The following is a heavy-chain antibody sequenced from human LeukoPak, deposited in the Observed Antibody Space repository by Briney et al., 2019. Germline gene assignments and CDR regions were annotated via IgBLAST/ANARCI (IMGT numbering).Heavy chain of an antibody. CDR3: ARAPGRYYGDFDY. Sequence: GGSLRLSCAASGFTFSSYATHWVRQAPGKGLEYVSAISGNGDSTYYANSVKGRFTISRDNSKNTLHLQMGSLRSDDMAVYYCARAPGRYYGDFDYWGQGTLVTVSS. D-gene: IGHD4-17*01. CDR2: ISGNGDST. CDR1: GFTFSSYA. V-gene: IGHV3-64*01. J-gene: IGHJ4*02.